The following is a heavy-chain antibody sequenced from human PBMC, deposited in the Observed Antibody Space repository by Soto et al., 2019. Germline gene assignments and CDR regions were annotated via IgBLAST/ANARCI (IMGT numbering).Heavy chain of an antibody. CDR3: ARERTVAGNDY. CDR1: GYTFTSYD. J-gene: IGHJ4*02. CDR2: MNPNSGNT. V-gene: IGHV1-8*01. Sequence: QVQLVQSGAEVKKPGASVKVSCKASGYTFTSYDINWVRQATGQGLEWMGWMNPNSGNTGYAQKFQRRXTXTXXTSISTAYMELSSLRSEDTAVYYCARERTVAGNDYWGQGTLVTVSS. D-gene: IGHD6-19*01.